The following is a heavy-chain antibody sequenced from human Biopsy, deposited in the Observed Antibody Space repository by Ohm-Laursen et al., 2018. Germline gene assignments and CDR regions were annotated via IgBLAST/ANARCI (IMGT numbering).Heavy chain of an antibody. J-gene: IGHJ4*02. CDR3: ARAYPPPGRRLVVVAGDFGC. CDR1: GFTFSSYS. V-gene: IGHV3-21*01. CDR2: IGSSNYI. D-gene: IGHD2-15*01. Sequence: SLRLSCSASGFTFSSYSMNWVRQAPGKGLEWVSLIGSSNYIYYADSVKGRFTISRDNAKNSLYLQMNSLRAEDTAVYYCARAYPPPGRRLVVVAGDFGCWGQGTRVTVSS.